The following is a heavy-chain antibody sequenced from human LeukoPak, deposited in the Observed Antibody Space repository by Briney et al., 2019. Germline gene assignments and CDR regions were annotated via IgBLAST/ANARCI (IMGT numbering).Heavy chain of an antibody. D-gene: IGHD6-13*01. CDR3: AREGGVYSSSWYV. V-gene: IGHV3-53*01. CDR1: GFTVSSNN. Sequence: GGSLRLSCAASGFTVSSNNMSWVRQAPGKGLEWVSVIYSGGSTYYADSVKGRFTISRDNSKSTLYLQMNSLRAEDTAVYYCAREGGVYSSSWYVWGKGTTVTVSS. CDR2: IYSGGST. J-gene: IGHJ6*04.